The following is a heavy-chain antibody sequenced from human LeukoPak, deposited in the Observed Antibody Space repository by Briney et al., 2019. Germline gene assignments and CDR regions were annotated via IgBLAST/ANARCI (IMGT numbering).Heavy chain of an antibody. CDR2: ISAYNGNT. CDR1: GYTFTSYG. Sequence: ASVKASCKASGYTFTSYGISWVRQAPGQGLEWMGWISAYNGNTNYAQKLQGRVTMTTDTSTSTAYMELRSLRSDDTAVYYCARGTDSSGYYYGVYWGQGTLVTVSS. V-gene: IGHV1-18*01. CDR3: ARGTDSSGYYYGVY. D-gene: IGHD3-22*01. J-gene: IGHJ4*02.